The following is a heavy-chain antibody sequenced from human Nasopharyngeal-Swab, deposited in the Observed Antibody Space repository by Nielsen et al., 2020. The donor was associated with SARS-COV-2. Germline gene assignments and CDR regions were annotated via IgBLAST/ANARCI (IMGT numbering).Heavy chain of an antibody. V-gene: IGHV3-30*04. CDR2: MSNDGGEK. CDR3: ARDPRPLAAAGYLVAFDI. CDR1: GFSFSTYA. J-gene: IGHJ3*02. D-gene: IGHD6-13*01. Sequence: LKISCAASGFSFSTYAMNWVRQAPGKGLEWVALMSNDGGEKYYADSVKGRFTISRDNSKNTLYLQMNSLRTEDTAMYYCARDPRPLAAAGYLVAFDIWGQGTMVTVSS.